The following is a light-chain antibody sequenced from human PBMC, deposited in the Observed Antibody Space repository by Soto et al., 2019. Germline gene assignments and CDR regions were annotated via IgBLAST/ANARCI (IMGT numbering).Light chain of an antibody. CDR1: SSDVGGQNY. V-gene: IGLV2-8*01. CDR2: AVT. CDR3: SSHAGNNNYV. J-gene: IGLJ1*01. Sequence: QSALTQPPSASGSPGQSVAISCTGTSSDVGGQNYVSWYQQHPGKAPKLIIYAVTERPSGVPDRFSGSKSGNTASLTVSGLQNEGGAYFYCSSHAGNNNYVFGTGTKLTVL.